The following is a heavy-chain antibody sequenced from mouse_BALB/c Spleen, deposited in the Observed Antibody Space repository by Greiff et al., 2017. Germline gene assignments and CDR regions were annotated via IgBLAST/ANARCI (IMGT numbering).Heavy chain of an antibody. CDR1: GFTFSSYT. J-gene: IGHJ3*01. D-gene: IGHD1-1*02. Sequence: EVHLVESGGGLVKPGGSLKLSCAASGFTFSSYTMSWVRQTPEKRLEWVATISSGGSYTYYPDSVKGRFTISRDNAKNTLYLQMSSLKSEDTAMYYCTGENGPFAYWGQGTLVTVSA. CDR3: TGENGPFAY. V-gene: IGHV5-6-4*01. CDR2: ISSGGSYT.